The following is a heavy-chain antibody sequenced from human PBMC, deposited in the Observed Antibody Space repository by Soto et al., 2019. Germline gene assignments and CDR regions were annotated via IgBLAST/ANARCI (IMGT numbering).Heavy chain of an antibody. CDR3: AREGQVGAENYYYYGMDV. J-gene: IGHJ6*02. Sequence: GGSLRLSCAASGFTFSSYSMNWVRQAPGKGLEWVSSISSSSSYIYYADSVKGRFTISRDNAKNSLYLQMNSLRAEDTAVYYCAREGQVGAENYYYYGMDVWGQGTTVTVSS. D-gene: IGHD1-26*01. CDR1: GFTFSSYS. CDR2: ISSSSSYI. V-gene: IGHV3-21*01.